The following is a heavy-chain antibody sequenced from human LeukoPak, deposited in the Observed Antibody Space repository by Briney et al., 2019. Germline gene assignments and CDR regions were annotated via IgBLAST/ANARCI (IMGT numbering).Heavy chain of an antibody. Sequence: ASVKVSCKASGYSFTSYAMHWVRQAPGQRLEWMGWINAGNGNTKYSQKFQGRVTITRDTSASTANMELSSLRSEGTAVYYCARVHSTIALDCWGQGTLVTVSS. V-gene: IGHV1-3*01. CDR1: GYSFTSYA. D-gene: IGHD3-3*02. CDR3: ARVHSTIALDC. CDR2: INAGNGNT. J-gene: IGHJ4*02.